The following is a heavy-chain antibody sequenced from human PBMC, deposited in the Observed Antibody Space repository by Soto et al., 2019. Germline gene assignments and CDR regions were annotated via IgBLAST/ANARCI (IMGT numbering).Heavy chain of an antibody. D-gene: IGHD6-19*01. J-gene: IGHJ4*02. CDR2: VFSGGST. CDR1: GFTVSSNY. V-gene: IGHV3-66*01. Sequence: EVQLVESGGGLVQPGGSLRLSCVASGFTVSSNYMSWVRPAPGKGLEWVSVVFSGGSTYYADSVKGRFTISRDNSKNTLYLQMNSLRAEDTAVYYCARDQGWYAYWGQGTLVTVSS. CDR3: ARDQGWYAY.